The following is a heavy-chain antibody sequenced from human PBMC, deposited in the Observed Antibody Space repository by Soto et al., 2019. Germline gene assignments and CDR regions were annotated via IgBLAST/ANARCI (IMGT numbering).Heavy chain of an antibody. J-gene: IGHJ4*02. CDR2: IYYSGST. Sequence: SETLSLTCTVSGGSISSGGYYWRWIRQHPGKGLEWIGYIYYSGSTYYNPSLKSRVTISVDTSKNQFSLKLSSVTAADTAVYYCARDNYDSSGYYHGSFDYWGQGTLVTVSS. V-gene: IGHV4-31*03. D-gene: IGHD3-22*01. CDR1: GGSISSGGYY. CDR3: ARDNYDSSGYYHGSFDY.